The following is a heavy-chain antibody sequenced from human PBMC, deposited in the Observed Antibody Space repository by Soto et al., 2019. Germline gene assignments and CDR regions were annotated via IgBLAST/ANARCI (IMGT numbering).Heavy chain of an antibody. V-gene: IGHV3-30-3*01. CDR3: ARYGRKAEIDY. CDR1: GFTFSSYA. D-gene: IGHD3-10*01. CDR2: ISYDGSNK. Sequence: QVQLVESGGGVVQPGRSLRLSCAASGFTFSSYAMHWVRQAPGKGLEWVAVISYDGSNKYYADSVKGRFTISRDNSKNTLYLQMNSLRAEDTAVYYCARYGRKAEIDYWGQGTLVTVSS. J-gene: IGHJ4*02.